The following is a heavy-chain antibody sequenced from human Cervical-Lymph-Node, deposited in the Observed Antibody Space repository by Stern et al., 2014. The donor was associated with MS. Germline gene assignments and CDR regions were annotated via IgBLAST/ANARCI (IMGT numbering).Heavy chain of an antibody. CDR1: GFTFSSYS. J-gene: IGHJ4*02. D-gene: IGHD1-26*01. CDR2: ISSSSSTI. Sequence: EVQLVESGGGLVQPGGSLRLSCAASGFTFSSYSMNWVRQAPGKGLAWVSYISSSSSTIYYADSVKGRFTISRDNAKNSLYLQMNSLRDEDTAVYYCARPQRGSYYAYYFDYWGQGTLVTVSS. CDR3: ARPQRGSYYAYYFDY. V-gene: IGHV3-48*02.